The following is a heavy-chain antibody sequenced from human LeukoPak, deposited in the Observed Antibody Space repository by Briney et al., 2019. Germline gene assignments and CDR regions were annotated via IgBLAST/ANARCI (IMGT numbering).Heavy chain of an antibody. CDR2: IYYSGRT. CDR1: PDSISSSSHY. J-gene: IGHJ3*02. CDR3: ARQPGLAAFDI. Sequence: SETLSLTCSVSPDSISSSSHYWGWIRQPPGRGLEWVGSIYYSGRTYYNPSLQSRVTISVDTSKNQFSLKLDSVTAADTAVFYCARQPGLAAFDIWGRGTLVTVSS. V-gene: IGHV4-39*01.